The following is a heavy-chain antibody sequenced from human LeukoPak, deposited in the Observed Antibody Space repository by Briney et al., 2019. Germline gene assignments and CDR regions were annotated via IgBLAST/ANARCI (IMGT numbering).Heavy chain of an antibody. CDR3: AKKNGRSGGSSTRGPFDP. CDR1: SGSISTSNYY. CDR2: IFYTGST. D-gene: IGHD2-15*01. J-gene: IGHJ5*02. V-gene: IGHV4-39*07. Sequence: PSETLSLTCTVSSGSISTSNYYWGWVRQPPGKALEWIGNIFYTGSTYYSPSLKSRVTISLDTSRNQFSLRLNSVTAADTAVYYCAKKNGRSGGSSTRGPFDPWGQGTLVTVSS.